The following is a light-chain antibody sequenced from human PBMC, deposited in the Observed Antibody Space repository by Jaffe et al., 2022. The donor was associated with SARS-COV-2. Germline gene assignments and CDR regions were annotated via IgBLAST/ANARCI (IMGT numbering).Light chain of an antibody. CDR3: QVCDGSSDHWF. V-gene: IGLV3-21*04. CDR1: NIGSES. CDR2: YDY. J-gene: IGLJ2*01. Sequence: SYVLTQPPSVSVAPGNTARIPCGGNNIGSESVQWYRQKPGQAPVLVIYYDYDRPSAIPERFSGSNSGNTATLTISRVEDGDEADYYCQVCDGSSDHWFFGGGTKLTVL.